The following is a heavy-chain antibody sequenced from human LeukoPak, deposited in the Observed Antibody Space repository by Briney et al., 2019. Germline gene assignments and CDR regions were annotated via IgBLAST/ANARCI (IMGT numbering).Heavy chain of an antibody. D-gene: IGHD3-22*01. CDR3: ARDQGYYYDSSGYYWGPYFDY. CDR2: INPNSGGT. V-gene: IGHV1-2*02. CDR1: GYTFTGYY. Sequence: ASVKVSCKASGYTFTGYYMHWVRQAPGQGLEWMGWINPNSGGTNYAQKFQGRVTMTRDTSISPAYMELSRLRSDDTPVYHCARDQGYYYDSSGYYWGPYFDYWGQGTLVTVSS. J-gene: IGHJ4*02.